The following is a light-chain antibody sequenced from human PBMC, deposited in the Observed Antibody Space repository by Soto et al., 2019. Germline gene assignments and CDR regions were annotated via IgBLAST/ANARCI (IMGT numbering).Light chain of an antibody. CDR3: QHYDKWPPSNT. Sequence: EIVMTQSPATLYVSPGEGDTVSCRASQSVSSNLAWYQQKPGQAPRLLIYGASTRATGIPARFSGSGSGTEFTLTISSLQSEDFAVYYCQHYDKWPPSNTFGQGTKLEIK. CDR1: QSVSSN. CDR2: GAS. J-gene: IGKJ2*01. V-gene: IGKV3-15*01.